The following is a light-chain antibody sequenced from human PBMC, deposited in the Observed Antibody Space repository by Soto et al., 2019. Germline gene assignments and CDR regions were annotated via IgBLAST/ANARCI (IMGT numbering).Light chain of an antibody. CDR2: DAS. CDR3: QQYGSSPRT. V-gene: IGKV3-20*01. CDR1: QSVNYH. Sequence: PEERATLSCRASQSVNYHLAWYQQKPGQPPRLLIYDASDRATGIPDRFSGSGSGTDFTLTISRLEPEDFAVYYCQQYGSSPRTFGQGTKVDIK. J-gene: IGKJ1*01.